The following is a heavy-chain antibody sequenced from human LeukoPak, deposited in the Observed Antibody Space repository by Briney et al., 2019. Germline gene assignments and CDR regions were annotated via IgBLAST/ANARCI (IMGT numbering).Heavy chain of an antibody. V-gene: IGHV3-48*01. D-gene: IGHD2-2*01. CDR1: GFTFSSYS. J-gene: IGHJ4*02. CDR3: ARDPRFGPAAI. Sequence: PGGSLRLSCAASGFTFSSYSMNWVRQAPGKGLEWVSYISSSSSTIYYADSVKGRFTISRDNAKNSLYLQMNSLRAEDTAVYYCARDPRFGPAAIWGQGTLVTVSS. CDR2: ISSSSSTI.